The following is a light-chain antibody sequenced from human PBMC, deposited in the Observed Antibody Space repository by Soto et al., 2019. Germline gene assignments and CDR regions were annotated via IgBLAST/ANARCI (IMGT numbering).Light chain of an antibody. Sequence: EIVLTQSPGTLSLSPGERATLSCRASQSVRSNYLAWYQQKPGQPPRLLIYGASSRATGIPDTFSGSGSGTDFTLTISRLEAEDSAVYYCQQYGSAPTTFGGGTKVEIK. CDR3: QQYGSAPTT. CDR1: QSVRSNY. CDR2: GAS. J-gene: IGKJ4*01. V-gene: IGKV3-20*01.